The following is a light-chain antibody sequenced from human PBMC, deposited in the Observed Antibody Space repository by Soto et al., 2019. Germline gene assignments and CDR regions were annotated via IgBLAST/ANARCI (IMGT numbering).Light chain of an antibody. CDR1: SSNIGSNP. CDR3: AAWDDSLNAVV. V-gene: IGLV1-44*01. J-gene: IGLJ2*01. CDR2: SND. Sequence: QSVLTQPPSASGTPGQRVTISCSGSSSNIGSNPVSWYQQLPGTAPKVLIYSNDQRPSGVPDRFFGSESGTSASLAISGLQSEDEADYYCAAWDDSLNAVVFGGGTQLTVL.